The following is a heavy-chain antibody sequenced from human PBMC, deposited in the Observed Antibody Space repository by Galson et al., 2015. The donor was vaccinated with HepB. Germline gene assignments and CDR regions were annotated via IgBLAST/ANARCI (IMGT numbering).Heavy chain of an antibody. V-gene: IGHV3-30*18. J-gene: IGHJ4*02. Sequence: SLRLSCAAPGFTFSTYAMHWVRQAPVKGLEWVAIISYDGSNKYYADSVKGRFTISRDNSKNTLYLQMNSLRAEDTAVYYCAKEMKYTSYYFDYWGQGTLVTVSS. D-gene: IGHD2-2*02. CDR2: ISYDGSNK. CDR3: AKEMKYTSYYFDY. CDR1: GFTFSTYA.